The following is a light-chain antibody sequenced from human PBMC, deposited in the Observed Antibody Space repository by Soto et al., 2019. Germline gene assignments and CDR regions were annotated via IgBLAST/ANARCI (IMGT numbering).Light chain of an antibody. J-gene: IGKJ2*01. Sequence: DIVMTQSPLSLPVTPGEPASISCRSSQSLLHSNGYNYLDWYLPKPGQSPQLLIYLGSNRASGVPDRISGSGSSTDFTLKISRVEAEDVGVYYCMQALQSPPYTFGQGTKLEIK. CDR3: MQALQSPPYT. CDR2: LGS. CDR1: QSLLHSNGYNY. V-gene: IGKV2-28*01.